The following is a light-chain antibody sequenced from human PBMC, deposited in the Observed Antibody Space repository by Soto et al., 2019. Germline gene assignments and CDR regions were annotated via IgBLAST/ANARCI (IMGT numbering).Light chain of an antibody. CDR2: DVS. J-gene: IGKJ1*01. CDR3: QQYNGYSRT. V-gene: IGKV1-5*01. CDR1: QSIGDS. Sequence: DIQMTQSPSTLSASVGDRVTITCRASQSIGDSVAWYQQKPGKAPYLLSSDVSSLERGVPSRVSGSGSGTEFTLTISSMQTDDCATFYCQQYNGYSRTFGQGTKVDIK.